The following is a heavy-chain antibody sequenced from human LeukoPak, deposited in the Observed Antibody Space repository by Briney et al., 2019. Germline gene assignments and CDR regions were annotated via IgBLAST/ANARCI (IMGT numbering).Heavy chain of an antibody. J-gene: IGHJ6*03. V-gene: IGHV4-59*08. CDR1: CGSISSYY. Sequence: SETLSLTCSVSCGSISSYYWGWMRQPPGKGLEWIGYIFYSSGTTNYNPSLRSRFTISVDTSKNHLSLKLSSVTAADTAVYYRAKVAVYIVTIPGTMNYFYYYMDVWGKGTTVTVSS. CDR2: IFYSSGTT. CDR3: AKVAVYIVTIPGTMNYFYYYMDV. D-gene: IGHD2-2*01.